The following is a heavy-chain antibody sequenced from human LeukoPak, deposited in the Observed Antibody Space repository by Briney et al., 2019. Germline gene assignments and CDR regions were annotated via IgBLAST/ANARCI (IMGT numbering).Heavy chain of an antibody. CDR2: ISDSGANT. CDR1: RFTFSNYA. V-gene: IGHV3-23*01. CDR3: ARGYYDSSGYRPYFDY. D-gene: IGHD3-22*01. Sequence: GGSLRLSCAASRFTFSNYAMSWVRQAPGKGLEWVSGISDSGANTYYADSVKGRFTISRDNSKNTLYLQMNSLRAEDTAVYYCARGYYDSSGYRPYFDYWGQGTLVTVSS. J-gene: IGHJ4*02.